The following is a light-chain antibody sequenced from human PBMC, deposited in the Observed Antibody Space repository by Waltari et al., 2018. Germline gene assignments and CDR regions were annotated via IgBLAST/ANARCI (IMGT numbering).Light chain of an antibody. CDR2: GNN. CDR1: TSNIGAGHD. Sequence: QSVLTQPPSVSGTPGQRVTISCRGRTSNIGAGHDVPWYQHLPGTAPNLLIYGNNNRPSGVPDRFSGSKSGTSASLAITGLQADDEADYFCQSFDNMLSGGVVFGGGTKLAVL. J-gene: IGLJ2*01. CDR3: QSFDNMLSGGVV. V-gene: IGLV1-40*01.